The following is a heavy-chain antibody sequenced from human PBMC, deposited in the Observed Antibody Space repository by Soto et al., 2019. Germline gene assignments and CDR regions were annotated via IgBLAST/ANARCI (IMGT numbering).Heavy chain of an antibody. Sequence: EVQLLESGGGLVQPGGSLRLSCVASGIEFSNYAMSWVRQAPGKGLEWVSISSASGRGRYHADSVKGRFTISRDNSKNPLYLQFTNPRGEDTAVYYCAKDGNWLDVYFDVWGQGTPVTVSS. CDR2: SSASGRGR. J-gene: IGHJ4*02. D-gene: IGHD6-19*01. CDR3: AKDGNWLDVYFDV. V-gene: IGHV3-23*01. CDR1: GIEFSNYA.